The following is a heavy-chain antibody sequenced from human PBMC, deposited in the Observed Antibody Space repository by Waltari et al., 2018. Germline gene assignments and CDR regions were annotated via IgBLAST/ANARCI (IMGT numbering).Heavy chain of an antibody. D-gene: IGHD6-13*01. CDR2: IYWNDDK. CDR1: GFSLSTSGVG. CDR3: ARTYSSSWKKYYFDY. J-gene: IGHJ4*02. Sequence: QITLKESGPTLVKPTQTLTLTCTFSGFSLSTSGVGVGWIRPPPGKALEWIALIYWNDDKRYSPSLKGRLTITKDTSKNQVVLKLTNMDPVDTATYYCARTYSSSWKKYYFDYWGQGTLVTVSS. V-gene: IGHV2-5*01.